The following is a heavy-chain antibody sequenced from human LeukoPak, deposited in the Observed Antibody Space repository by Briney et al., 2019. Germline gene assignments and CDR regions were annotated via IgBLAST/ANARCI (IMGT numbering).Heavy chain of an antibody. V-gene: IGHV4-59*12. CDR1: GGSISNYY. Sequence: SETLSLTCTVSGGSISNYYWSWIRQPPGKGLEWIGYIYNSGRTNYNPSLKSRVTISADTSNNQFSLKLNSVTAADTAVYYCARGRSFHYWGQGTLVTVSS. CDR2: IYNSGRT. CDR3: ARGRSFHY. J-gene: IGHJ4*02.